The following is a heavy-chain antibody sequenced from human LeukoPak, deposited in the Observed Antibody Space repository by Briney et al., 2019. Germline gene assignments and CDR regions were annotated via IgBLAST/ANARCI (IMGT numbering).Heavy chain of an antibody. V-gene: IGHV4-59*12. Sequence: SETLSLTCTVSGGSISSYYWSWIRQPPGKRLEWIGYIYYSGSTNYNPSLKSRVTISVDTSKNQFSLKLSSVTAADTAVYYCAGGSACSIPTCYREGPPPNWGKGTTVTVSS. CDR1: GGSISSYY. CDR2: IYYSGST. CDR3: AGGSACSIPTCYREGPPPN. D-gene: IGHD2-2*01. J-gene: IGHJ6*04.